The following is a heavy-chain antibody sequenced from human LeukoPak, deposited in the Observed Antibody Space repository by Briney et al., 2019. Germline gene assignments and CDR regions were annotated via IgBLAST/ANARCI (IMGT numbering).Heavy chain of an antibody. V-gene: IGHV1-69*13. D-gene: IGHD1-26*01. CDR3: ARDNGHGGSYWLY. CDR1: GGTFSSYA. Sequence: SVKVSCKASGGTFSSYAISWVRQAPGQGLEWMGGIIPIFGTANYAQKFQGRVTITADESTSTAYMELSSLRSEDTAVYYCARDNGHGGSYWLYWGQRTLVTVSS. J-gene: IGHJ4*02. CDR2: IIPIFGTA.